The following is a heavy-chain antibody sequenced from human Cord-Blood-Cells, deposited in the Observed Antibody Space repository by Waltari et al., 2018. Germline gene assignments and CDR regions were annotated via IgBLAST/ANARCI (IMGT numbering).Heavy chain of an antibody. CDR2: IYPGDSDT. Sequence: EVQLVQSGAEVKKPGESLKISCKGSGYSFTSYWIGRVRQLPGKGLEWMGIIYPGDSDTRYSPSFQGQVTISADKSISTAYLQWSSLKASDTAMYYCARGNCSSTSCYSYFDYWGQGTLVTVSS. V-gene: IGHV5-51*01. CDR3: ARGNCSSTSCYSYFDY. D-gene: IGHD2-2*02. CDR1: GYSFTSYW. J-gene: IGHJ4*02.